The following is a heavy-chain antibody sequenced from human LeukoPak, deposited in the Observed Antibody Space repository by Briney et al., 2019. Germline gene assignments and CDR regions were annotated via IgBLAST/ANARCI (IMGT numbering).Heavy chain of an antibody. CDR1: GFTFRSHW. V-gene: IGHV3-74*03. Sequence: PGGSLRLSCAASGFTFRSHWMHWVRQAPGKGLVLVSHIERYWSTKMYADAVRVRFTISRDNAKNTLYLPVNSLRAEDTAVYYCASEHRAAGATVDYWGQGVLVGVCS. CDR3: ASEHRAAGATVDY. J-gene: IGHJ4*02. CDR2: IERYWSTK. D-gene: IGHD1-26*01.